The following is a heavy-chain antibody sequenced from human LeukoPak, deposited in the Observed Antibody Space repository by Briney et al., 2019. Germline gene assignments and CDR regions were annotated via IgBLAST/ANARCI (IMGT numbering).Heavy chain of an antibody. CDR3: ARGVPAARWAWFDP. CDR1: GFTFSSYA. D-gene: IGHD2-2*01. Sequence: GASLRLSCAASGFTFSSYAMHWVRQATGKGLEWVSAIGTAGDPYYPGSVKGRFTISRENAKNSLYLQMNSLRAGDTAVYYCARGVPAARWAWFDPWGQGTLVTVSS. J-gene: IGHJ5*02. CDR2: IGTAGDP. V-gene: IGHV3-13*05.